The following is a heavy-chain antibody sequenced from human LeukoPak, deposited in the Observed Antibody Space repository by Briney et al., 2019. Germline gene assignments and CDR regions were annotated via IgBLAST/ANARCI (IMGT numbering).Heavy chain of an antibody. CDR1: GGSISSGGYS. V-gene: IGHV4-30-2*01. D-gene: IGHD3-22*01. CDR3: ARARYYYDSSGYYVLFDY. CDR2: IYHSGST. Sequence: SETLSLTCAVSGGSISSGGYSWSWIRQPPGKGLEWIGYIYHSGSTYYNPSLKSRVTISVDTSKNQFSLKLSSVTAADTAVYYCARARYYYDSSGYYVLFDYWGQGTLVTVSS. J-gene: IGHJ4*02.